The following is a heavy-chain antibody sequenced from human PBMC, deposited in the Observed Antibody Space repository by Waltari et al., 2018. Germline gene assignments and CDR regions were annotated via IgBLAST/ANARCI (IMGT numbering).Heavy chain of an antibody. CDR1: GGPISMSICY. J-gene: IGHJ4*02. CDR3: ARVGRWLTGRHTHFDY. Sequence: QLQLQETGPGQVQPSETLSIPCTVSGGPISMSICYWPWFRPPPGKGLEWIGSIYYSGSTYYNPSLKSRVTISVDTSKNQFSLKLSSVTAADTAVYYCARVGRWLTGRHTHFDYWGQGTLVTVSS. D-gene: IGHD6-19*01. CDR2: IYYSGST. V-gene: IGHV4-39*01.